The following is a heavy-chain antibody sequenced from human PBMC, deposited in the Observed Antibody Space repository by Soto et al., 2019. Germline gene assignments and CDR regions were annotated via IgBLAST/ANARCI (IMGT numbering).Heavy chain of an antibody. CDR1: GFTFSSYA. CDR3: ARDSYVWGSYRYHDY. V-gene: IGHV3-30-3*01. Sequence: QVQLVESGGGVVQPGRSLRLSCAASGFTFSSYAMHWVRQAPGKGLEWVAVISYDGSNKYYADSVKGRFTISRENSKNTLYLQMNSLRAEDTAVYYCARDSYVWGSYRYHDYWGQGTLVTVSS. D-gene: IGHD3-16*02. CDR2: ISYDGSNK. J-gene: IGHJ4*02.